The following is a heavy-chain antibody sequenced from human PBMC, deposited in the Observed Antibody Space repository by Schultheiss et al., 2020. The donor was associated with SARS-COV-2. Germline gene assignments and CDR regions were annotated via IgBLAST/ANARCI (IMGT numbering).Heavy chain of an antibody. Sequence: SETLSLTYTVSGGSISSGGYYWSWIRQHPGKGLEWIGYIYYSGSSYYNPSLKSRVTISVDTSKNQFSLKLSSVTAADTAVYYCARVGLIAAAGTIYYYYGMDVWGQGTTVTVSS. J-gene: IGHJ6*02. D-gene: IGHD6-13*01. V-gene: IGHV4-31*03. CDR2: IYYSGSS. CDR1: GGSISSGGYY. CDR3: ARVGLIAAAGTIYYYYGMDV.